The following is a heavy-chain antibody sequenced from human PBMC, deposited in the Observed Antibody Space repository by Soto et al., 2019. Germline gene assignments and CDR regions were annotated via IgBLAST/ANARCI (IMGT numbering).Heavy chain of an antibody. CDR1: GGTFSSYA. CDR2: IIPIFGTT. J-gene: IGHJ3*02. D-gene: IGHD3-22*01. CDR3: AAVIVGGIDAFDI. Sequence: QVQLVQSGAEVKKPGSSVKVSCKASGGTFSSYAISWVRQAPGQGLEWMGGIIPIFGTTNYGQKFQGRVTITADESTSTAYMEMSSLRSEDTAVYYCAAVIVGGIDAFDIWGQGTMVTVSS. V-gene: IGHV1-69*01.